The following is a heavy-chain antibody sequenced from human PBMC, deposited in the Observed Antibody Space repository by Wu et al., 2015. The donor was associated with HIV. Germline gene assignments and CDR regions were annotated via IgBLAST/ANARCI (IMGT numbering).Heavy chain of an antibody. CDR1: GYIFMNYY. D-gene: IGHD1-14*01. Sequence: QVFLVESGAEVRAPGASVKVSCKASGYIFMNYYIQWVRQTPGQGLEWMGWINSRSGDTFYAQRFQGRVTMTRNTSTTTAYMELSRLRSDDTAVYYCVRVTSPGVWGKGTTVIVSS. V-gene: IGHV1-2*02. J-gene: IGHJ6*04. CDR3: VRVTSPGV. CDR2: INSRSGDT.